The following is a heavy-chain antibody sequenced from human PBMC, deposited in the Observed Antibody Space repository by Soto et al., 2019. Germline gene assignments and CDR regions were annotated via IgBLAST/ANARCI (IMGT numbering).Heavy chain of an antibody. V-gene: IGHV4-59*01. Sequence: SETLSLTCTVSGGSISSYYWSWIRQPPGKGLEWIGYIYYSGSTNYNPSLKSRVTISVDTSKNQFSLKLSSVTAADTAVYYCARDLLGYSSSWCGWFDPWGQGTLVTVSS. CDR1: GGSISSYY. D-gene: IGHD6-13*01. CDR2: IYYSGST. J-gene: IGHJ5*02. CDR3: ARDLLGYSSSWCGWFDP.